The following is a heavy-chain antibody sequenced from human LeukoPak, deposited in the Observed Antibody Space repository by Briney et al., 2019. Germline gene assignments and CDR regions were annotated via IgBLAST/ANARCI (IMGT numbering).Heavy chain of an antibody. CDR2: IKQDGSEE. V-gene: IGHV3-7*01. CDR1: GFSLSMYW. CDR3: ARWDSGNYYGIGD. Sequence: GGSLRLSCSVSGFSLSMYWMTWVRQAPGKGLEWLANIKQDGSEEYYADSVKGRFTISRDNARYSLYLQMHSLRVEDTALYYCARWDSGNYYGIGDWGQGTLVTVSS. J-gene: IGHJ4*02. D-gene: IGHD1-26*01.